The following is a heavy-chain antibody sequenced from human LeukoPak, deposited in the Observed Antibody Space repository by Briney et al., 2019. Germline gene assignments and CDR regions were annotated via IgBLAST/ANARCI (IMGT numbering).Heavy chain of an antibody. J-gene: IGHJ4*02. Sequence: ASVKISCKTSGDTITNYYMHWVRQAPGQGPEWMGILSPSDGTTYAQKFQGRVIMARDMSTSTVYMELSSLSSEDTVVYYCARGDARGGYSRMYFDFWGQGTLVTVSS. V-gene: IGHV1-46*01. CDR2: LSPSDGT. D-gene: IGHD3-22*01. CDR3: ARGDARGGYSRMYFDF. CDR1: GDTITNYY.